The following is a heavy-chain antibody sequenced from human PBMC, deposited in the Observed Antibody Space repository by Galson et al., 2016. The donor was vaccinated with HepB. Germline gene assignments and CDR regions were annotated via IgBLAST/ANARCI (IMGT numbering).Heavy chain of an antibody. CDR1: GFTFSWFG. D-gene: IGHD6-19*01. Sequence: SLRLSCAASGFTFSWFGMHWVRQAPGKGLEWVSVVSGSGDSTDYADSVKGRFIISRDNSRNTVYLQMNSLRAEDTAVYYCAKEGVRLTSGWQFDYWGQGTLVTVSS. CDR2: VSGSGDST. V-gene: IGHV3-23*01. CDR3: AKEGVRLTSGWQFDY. J-gene: IGHJ4*02.